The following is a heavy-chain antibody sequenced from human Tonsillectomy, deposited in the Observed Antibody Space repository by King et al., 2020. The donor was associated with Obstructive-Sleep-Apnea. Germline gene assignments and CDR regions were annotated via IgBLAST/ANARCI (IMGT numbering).Heavy chain of an antibody. CDR2: ISYDGSNK. J-gene: IGHJ4*02. CDR3: AKNFRIGGSINYYFDY. CDR1: GFTFSSYG. Sequence: VQLVESGGGVVQPGRSLRLSCAASGFTFSSYGMHWVRQAPGKGLEWVAVISYDGSNKYYADSVKGRFTISRDNSKNTLYLQMNSLRAEDTSVYYCAKNFRIGGSINYYFDYWGQGTLVTVSS. V-gene: IGHV3-30*18. D-gene: IGHD3-3*01.